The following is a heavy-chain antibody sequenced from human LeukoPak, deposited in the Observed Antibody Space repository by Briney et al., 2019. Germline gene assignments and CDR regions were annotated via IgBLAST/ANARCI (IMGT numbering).Heavy chain of an antibody. CDR1: GSTFSSYD. V-gene: IGHV3-13*01. CDR3: ARGGATGPNYYYYYMDV. Sequence: PGGSLRLSCAASGSTFSSYDMHWVRQATGKGLEWVSAIGTAGDTYYPGSVKGRFTISRENAKNSLYLQMNSLRAGDTAVYYCARGGATGPNYYYYYMDVWGKGTTVTVSS. D-gene: IGHD1-26*01. J-gene: IGHJ6*03. CDR2: IGTAGDT.